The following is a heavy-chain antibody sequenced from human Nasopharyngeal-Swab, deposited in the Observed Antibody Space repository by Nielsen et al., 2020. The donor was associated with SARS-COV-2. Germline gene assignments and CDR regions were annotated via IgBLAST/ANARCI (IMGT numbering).Heavy chain of an antibody. CDR2: ISPDGGRS. CDR1: GVNFRTYH. Sequence: GESLKISCTASGVNFRTYHMHWVRQAPGKGLGWVSNISPDGGRSDYADSVRGRFTISRDNAKHMVYLQMTSLRADDTAVYYCVTHSVDTTMFEYWGQGTLVTVSS. CDR3: VTHSVDTTMFEY. J-gene: IGHJ4*02. D-gene: IGHD5-18*01. V-gene: IGHV3-74*01.